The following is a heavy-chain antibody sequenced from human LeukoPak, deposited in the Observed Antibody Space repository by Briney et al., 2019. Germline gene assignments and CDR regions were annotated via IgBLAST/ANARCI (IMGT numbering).Heavy chain of an antibody. V-gene: IGHV4-59*01. CDR1: GGSISSYY. D-gene: IGHD1-26*01. CDR2: IHYSGST. J-gene: IGHJ4*02. Sequence: PSETLSLTCTVSGGSISSYYWSWIRQPPGKGLEWIGYIHYSGSTNYNPSLKSRVTISADTSNNQFSLRLTSVTAADTAVYYCARTFRMGPTDYWGQGTLVTVS. CDR3: ARTFRMGPTDY.